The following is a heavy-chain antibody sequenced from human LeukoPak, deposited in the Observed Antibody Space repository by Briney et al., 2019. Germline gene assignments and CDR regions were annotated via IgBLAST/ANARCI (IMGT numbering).Heavy chain of an antibody. J-gene: IGHJ6*02. CDR2: MNPNSGNT. Sequence: ASVKVSCKASGYTFTSYDINWVRQATGQGLEWMGWMNPNSGNTGYAQKFQGRVTMTRNTSISTAYMELSSLRSEDTAVYYCARGPRPGWYFHYYYYGMDVWGQGTTVTVSS. CDR3: ARGPRPGWYFHYYYYGMDV. D-gene: IGHD6-19*01. V-gene: IGHV1-8*01. CDR1: GYTFTSYD.